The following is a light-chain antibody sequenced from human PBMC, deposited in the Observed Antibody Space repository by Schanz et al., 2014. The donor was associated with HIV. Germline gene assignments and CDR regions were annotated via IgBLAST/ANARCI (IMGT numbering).Light chain of an antibody. Sequence: EIVLTQSPGTLSLSPGERATLSCWASQSLSSNILAWYQHKPGQAPRLLIYDTSNRAAGIPDRFSGSGSGTDFTLTISRLEPEDFAVYYCQQYGSSPPFTVAPGTKVDIK. CDR1: QSLSSNI. V-gene: IGKV3-20*01. CDR3: QQYGSSPPFT. J-gene: IGKJ3*01. CDR2: DTS.